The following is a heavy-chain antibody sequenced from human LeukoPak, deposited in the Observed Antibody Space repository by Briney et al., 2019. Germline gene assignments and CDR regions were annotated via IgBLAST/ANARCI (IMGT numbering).Heavy chain of an antibody. J-gene: IGHJ5*02. CDR1: GYTFTSYD. D-gene: IGHD3-10*01. Sequence: GASVKVSCKASGYTFTSYDINWVRQATGQGLEWMGWMNPNSGNTGYAQKFQGRVTMTRNTSISTAYMELSSLRSEDTAVYYCARDSDVLLWFGEGLNWFDPWGQGTLVTVSS. CDR2: MNPNSGNT. V-gene: IGHV1-8*01. CDR3: ARDSDVLLWFGEGLNWFDP.